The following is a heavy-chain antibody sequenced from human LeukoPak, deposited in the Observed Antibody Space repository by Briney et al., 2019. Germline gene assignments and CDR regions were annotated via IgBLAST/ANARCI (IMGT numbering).Heavy chain of an antibody. CDR2: MNPNSGNT. V-gene: IGHV1-8*01. CDR3: ARGLRGAAAGVNDY. J-gene: IGHJ4*02. Sequence: ASVKVSCKASGYTFTSYDINWVRQATGLGLEWMGWMNPNSGNTGYAQKFQGRVTMTRNTSISTAYMELSSLRSEDTAVYYCARGLRGAAAGVNDYWGQGTLVTVSS. CDR1: GYTFTSYD. D-gene: IGHD6-13*01.